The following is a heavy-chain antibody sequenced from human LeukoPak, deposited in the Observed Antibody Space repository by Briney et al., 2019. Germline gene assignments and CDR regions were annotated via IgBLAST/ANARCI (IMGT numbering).Heavy chain of an antibody. V-gene: IGHV4-61*02. Sequence: PSQTLSLTCTVSGGSISSGSYYWGWVRQPAGKGLGWVVRIYTSGSTNYNPSLKSRVTISVDTSKNQFSLKLSSVTAADTAVYYCARSDPVPATANPFDYWGQGTLVTVSS. J-gene: IGHJ4*02. D-gene: IGHD2-2*01. CDR1: GGSISSGSYY. CDR2: IYTSGST. CDR3: ARSDPVPATANPFDY.